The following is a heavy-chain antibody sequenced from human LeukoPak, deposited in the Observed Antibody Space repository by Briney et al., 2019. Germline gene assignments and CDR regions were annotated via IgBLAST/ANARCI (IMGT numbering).Heavy chain of an antibody. J-gene: IGHJ3*02. CDR2: ISGSGVGT. CDR1: GFTFSGNG. V-gene: IGHV3-23*01. Sequence: QAGGSLRLSCAASGFTFSGNGMSWVRQAPGKGLEWVSTISGSGVGTYYADSVKGRFTISRDNSKNTLYLQMNSLRVEDTAVYFCANGQWLSGLPLGGAFDIWGPGTMVTVSS. CDR3: ANGQWLSGLPLGGAFDI. D-gene: IGHD3-22*01.